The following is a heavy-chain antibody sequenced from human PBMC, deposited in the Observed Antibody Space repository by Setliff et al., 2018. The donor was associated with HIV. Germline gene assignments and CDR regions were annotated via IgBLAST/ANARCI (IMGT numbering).Heavy chain of an antibody. CDR2: IYPSASDT. V-gene: IGHV5-51*01. J-gene: IGHJ4*03. CDR1: GDKFPNYY. Sequence: GESLKISCKDSGDKFPNYYLGWVRQMPGKGLEWIGVIYPSASDTRISLSFRGQVTISADKSISTAYLQLNSLRASDTAIYYCTKGGGLNFRWHDWFVKIWGQGTPVTVSS. CDR3: TKGGGLNFRWHDWFVKI. D-gene: IGHD3-9*01.